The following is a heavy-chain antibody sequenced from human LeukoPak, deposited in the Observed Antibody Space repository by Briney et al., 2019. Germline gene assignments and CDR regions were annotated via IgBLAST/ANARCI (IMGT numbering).Heavy chain of an antibody. V-gene: IGHV3-74*01. CDR2: INTDGSST. CDR3: ARDQGYCTSARCSDAFDI. J-gene: IGHJ3*02. CDR1: GFTFSSYW. D-gene: IGHD2-2*01. Sequence: GGSLRLSCAASGFTFSSYWMHWVRQAPGKGLVWVSRINTDGSSTNYADSVKGRFTISRDNSKNTLYLQMGSLRAEDMAVYYCARDQGYCTSARCSDAFDIWGQGTMVTVSS.